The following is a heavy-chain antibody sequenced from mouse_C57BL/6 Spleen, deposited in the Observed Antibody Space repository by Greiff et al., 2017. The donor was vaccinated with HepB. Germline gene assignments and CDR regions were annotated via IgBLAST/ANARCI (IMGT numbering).Heavy chain of an antibody. Sequence: QVQLQQPGAELVKPGASVKLSCKASGYTFTEYTIHWVKQRSGQGLEWIGWFYPGSGSIKYNEKFKDKATLTADKSSSTVYMELSRLTSEDSAVYFCARHEGRIYYGYDEGDYYAMDYWGQGTSVTVSS. CDR3: ARHEGRIYYGYDEGDYYAMDY. CDR2: FYPGSGSI. CDR1: GYTFTEYT. V-gene: IGHV1-62-2*01. D-gene: IGHD2-2*01. J-gene: IGHJ4*01.